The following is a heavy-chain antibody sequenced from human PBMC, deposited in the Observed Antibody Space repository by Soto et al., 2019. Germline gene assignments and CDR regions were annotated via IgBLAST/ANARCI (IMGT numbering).Heavy chain of an antibody. V-gene: IGHV3-15*01. D-gene: IGHD5-12*01. CDR1: GFTFSNAW. CDR3: TTASGYSGYDDAFDI. CDR2: IKSKTDGGTT. Sequence: PGGSLRLSCAASGFTFSNAWMSWVRQAPGKGLEWVGRIKSKTDGGTTDYAAPVKGRFTISRDDSKNTLYLQMNSLKTEDTAVYYCTTASGYSGYDDAFDIWGQGTMVTVSS. J-gene: IGHJ3*02.